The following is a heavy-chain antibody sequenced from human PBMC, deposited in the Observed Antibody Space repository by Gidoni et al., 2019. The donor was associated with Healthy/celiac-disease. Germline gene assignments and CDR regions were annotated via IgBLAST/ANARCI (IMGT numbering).Heavy chain of an antibody. Sequence: QVQLVESGGGVVQPGRSLRLSCAASGFPFSSYAMHWVRQAPGTGLEWVAVISYDGSNKYYADSVKGRFTISRDNSKNTLYLQMNSLRAEDTAVYYCARGRPTVTTLFDLWGRGTLVTVSS. D-gene: IGHD4-4*01. V-gene: IGHV3-30-3*01. CDR1: GFPFSSYA. CDR3: ARGRPTVTTLFDL. CDR2: ISYDGSNK. J-gene: IGHJ2*01.